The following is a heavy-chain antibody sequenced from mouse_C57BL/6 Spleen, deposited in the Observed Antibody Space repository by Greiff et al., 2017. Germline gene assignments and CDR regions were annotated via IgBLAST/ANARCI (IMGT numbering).Heavy chain of an antibody. D-gene: IGHD4-1*01. V-gene: IGHV1-63*01. Sequence: VQLQQSGAELVRPGTSVKMSCKASGYTFTNYWIGWAKQRPGHGLEWIGDIYPGGGYTNYNEKFKGKATLTADKSSSTAYMQCSSLTSEDSAIYYCARGTGTDYCAMDYWGQGTSVTVSA. J-gene: IGHJ4*01. CDR2: IYPGGGYT. CDR3: ARGTGTDYCAMDY. CDR1: GYTFTNYW.